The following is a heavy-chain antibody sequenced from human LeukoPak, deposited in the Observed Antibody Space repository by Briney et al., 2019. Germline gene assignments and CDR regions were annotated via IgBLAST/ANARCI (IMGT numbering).Heavy chain of an antibody. CDR3: TTLPDRCCSGGSCPRWWFDP. CDR2: IRSKAYRGTT. D-gene: IGHD2-15*01. J-gene: IGHJ5*02. CDR1: GFAFGDHS. Sequence: GRSVRLSCTSSGFAFGDHSMSWVRHAPRKGLEWEGVIRSKAYRGTTEYAASLKGRVTISRDDSNSIAYLQMNSLKTEDTAVYYCTTLPDRCCSGGSCPRWWFDPWGQGTLVTVSS. V-gene: IGHV3-49*04.